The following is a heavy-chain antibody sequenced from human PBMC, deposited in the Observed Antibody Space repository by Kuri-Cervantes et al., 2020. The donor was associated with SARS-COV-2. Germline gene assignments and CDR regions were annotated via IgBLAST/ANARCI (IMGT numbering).Heavy chain of an antibody. V-gene: IGHV3-74*01. D-gene: IGHD1-1*01. J-gene: IGHJ4*02. CDR3: VRDGDHWNFDY. Sequence: GESLKISCAASGFTFSSYAMSWVRQAPGKGLVWVSRINPDGSYTNNADSVKGRFTLSRDNAKNMLFLQTNSLRAEDTAVYYCVRDGDHWNFDYWGQGTLVTVSS. CDR1: GFTFSSYA. CDR2: INPDGSYT.